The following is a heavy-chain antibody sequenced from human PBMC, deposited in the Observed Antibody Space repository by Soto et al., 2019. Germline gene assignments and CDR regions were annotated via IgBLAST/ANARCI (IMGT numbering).Heavy chain of an antibody. CDR3: ARGYYYVTSGYQDY. CDR2: IWYDGSNK. CDR1: GFTFSSYG. J-gene: IGHJ4*02. D-gene: IGHD3-22*01. Sequence: QVQLVESGGGVVQPGRSLRLSCAASGFTFSSYGMHWVRQAPGKGLEWVAVIWYDGSNKYYADSVKGRFTISRDNSKNTLYLQMNSLRAEDTAVYYCARGYYYVTSGYQDYWGQGTLVTVSS. V-gene: IGHV3-33*01.